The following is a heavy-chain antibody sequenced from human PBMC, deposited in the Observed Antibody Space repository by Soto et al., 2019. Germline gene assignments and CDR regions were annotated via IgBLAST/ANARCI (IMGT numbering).Heavy chain of an antibody. CDR1: GGSISSYY. D-gene: IGHD6-19*01. J-gene: IGHJ6*02. CDR3: ARDTQYSSGWAYYYYVMDV. V-gene: IGHV4-59*01. CDR2: IYYSGST. Sequence: SETLSLTCTVSGGSISSYYWGWIRQPPGKGLEWIGYIYYSGSTNYNPSLKSRVTISVDTSKNQFSLKLSSVTAADTAVYYCARDTQYSSGWAYYYYVMDVWGQGTTVTVSS.